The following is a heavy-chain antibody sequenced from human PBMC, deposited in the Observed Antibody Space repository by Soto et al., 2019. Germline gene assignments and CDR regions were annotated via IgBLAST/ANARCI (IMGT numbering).Heavy chain of an antibody. V-gene: IGHV4-61*01. Sequence: SETLSLTCTVSGGSVSSGSYYWSRIRQPPGKGLEWIGYIYYSGSTNYNPSLKSRVTISVDTSKNQFSLKLSSVTAADTAVYYCARDRYGYSSSWYVPGVLDYRGQRTLVTVSS. CDR1: GGSVSSGSYY. CDR3: ARDRYGYSSSWYVPGVLDY. J-gene: IGHJ4*02. CDR2: IYYSGST. D-gene: IGHD6-13*01.